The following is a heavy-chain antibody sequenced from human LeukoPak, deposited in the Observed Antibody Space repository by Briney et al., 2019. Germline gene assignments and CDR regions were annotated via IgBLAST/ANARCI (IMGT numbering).Heavy chain of an antibody. J-gene: IGHJ6*04. Sequence: ASVKVSCKASGYTFTGYYMHWVRQAPGQGLEWMGWINPNSGGTNYAQKFQGWATMTRDTSISTAYMELSRLRSDDTAVYYCARAEARYYDILTGYWGIDYYGMDVWGKGTTVTVSS. CDR2: INPNSGGT. CDR3: ARAEARYYDILTGYWGIDYYGMDV. V-gene: IGHV1-2*04. CDR1: GYTFTGYY. D-gene: IGHD3-9*01.